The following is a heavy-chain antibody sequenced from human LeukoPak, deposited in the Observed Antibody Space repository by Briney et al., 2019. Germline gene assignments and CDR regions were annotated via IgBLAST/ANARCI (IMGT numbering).Heavy chain of an antibody. V-gene: IGHV5-51*01. CDR2: IYPGDSET. CDR3: ARHKWNPTLFDY. J-gene: IGHJ4*02. Sequence: KVSCKASGYNFVKFGISWVRQAPGQGLEWMGIIYPGDSETRYSPTFQGQVTISVDKSISTAYLQWSSLKASDTAMYYCARHKWNPTLFDYWGQGTLVTVSS. CDR1: GYNFVKFG. D-gene: IGHD1-20*01.